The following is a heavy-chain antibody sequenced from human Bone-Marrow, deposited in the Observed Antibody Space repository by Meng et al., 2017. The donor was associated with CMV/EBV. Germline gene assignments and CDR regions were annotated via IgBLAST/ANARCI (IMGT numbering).Heavy chain of an antibody. Sequence: GGPLSLSCAASGFTFSSYSMNWVRQAPGKGLEWVSSISSSSSYIYYADSVKGRFTISRDNAKNSLYLQMNSLRAEDTAVYYCALQWATSFYYGMDVWGQGTTVTVSS. J-gene: IGHJ6*02. CDR1: GFTFSSYS. CDR3: ALQWATSFYYGMDV. D-gene: IGHD5-12*01. CDR2: ISSSSSYI. V-gene: IGHV3-21*01.